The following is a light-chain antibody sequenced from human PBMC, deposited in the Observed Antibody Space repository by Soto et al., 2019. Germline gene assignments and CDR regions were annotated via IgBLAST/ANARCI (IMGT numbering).Light chain of an antibody. CDR2: DVS. CDR3: QQHGRSPIT. Sequence: VVLTLSASSVSLSTGERATLSCRASQSVSAYLAWYQQKAGQAPRLLIYDVSNRAPGIPDRFSGSGSGTDFTLTISRLEPEDFAVYYCQQHGRSPITFGQGTRLEIK. V-gene: IGKV3-20*01. J-gene: IGKJ5*01. CDR1: QSVSAY.